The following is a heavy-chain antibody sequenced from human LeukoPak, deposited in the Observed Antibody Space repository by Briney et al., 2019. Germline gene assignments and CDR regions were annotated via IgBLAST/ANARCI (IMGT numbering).Heavy chain of an antibody. CDR1: GFTFDDYG. D-gene: IGHD6-13*01. Sequence: GGSLRLSCAASGFTFDDYGMSWVRQAPGKGLVWVSGINWNGGSTGYADSVKGRFTISRDNAKNSLYLQMNSLRAEDTALYYCARRIAADYYMDVWGKGTTVTVSS. V-gene: IGHV3-20*04. CDR3: ARRIAADYYMDV. CDR2: INWNGGST. J-gene: IGHJ6*03.